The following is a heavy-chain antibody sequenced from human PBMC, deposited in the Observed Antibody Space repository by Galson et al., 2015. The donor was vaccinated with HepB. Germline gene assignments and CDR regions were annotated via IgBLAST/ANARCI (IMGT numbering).Heavy chain of an antibody. CDR1: GFTFSDYY. CDR3: ARGIYSLDV. CDR2: ISSRGSTT. J-gene: IGHJ6*02. V-gene: IGHV3-11*01. D-gene: IGHD3-10*01. Sequence: SLRLSCAASGFTFSDYYMSWIRQAPGKGPEWVSYISSRGSTTYYTDSVRGRFTIFRDNAKNSVYLQMNSLRAEDTAVYYCARGIYSLDVWGQGTTVTVS.